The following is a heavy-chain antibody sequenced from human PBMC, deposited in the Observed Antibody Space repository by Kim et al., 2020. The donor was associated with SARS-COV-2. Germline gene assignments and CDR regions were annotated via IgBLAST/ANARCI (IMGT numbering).Heavy chain of an antibody. CDR2: IDTNTGNP. V-gene: IGHV7-4-1*01. CDR1: RYTFSGYA. D-gene: IGHD4-4*01. Sequence: ASVKVSCKTSRYTFSGYALSWVRQAPGQGLEWLGWIDTNTGNPVNAKGFTGRFVFSWDTSVNTAYLQISSLKAADTAIYYCARDQDHSLYFDYWGQGTLVTVSS. J-gene: IGHJ4*02. CDR3: ARDQDHSLYFDY.